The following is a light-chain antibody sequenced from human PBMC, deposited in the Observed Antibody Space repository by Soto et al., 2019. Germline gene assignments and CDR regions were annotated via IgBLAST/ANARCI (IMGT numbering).Light chain of an antibody. V-gene: IGKV1-5*03. CDR1: QSISSW. Sequence: DIQMTQSPSTLSASVRDRVTITCRASQSISSWLAWYQQKPGKAPKLLIYKASILESGVPSRFSGSGSGTEFTLTISSLQTDDFATYYCQQYNNYPLTFGQGTKVDIK. CDR2: KAS. J-gene: IGKJ1*01. CDR3: QQYNNYPLT.